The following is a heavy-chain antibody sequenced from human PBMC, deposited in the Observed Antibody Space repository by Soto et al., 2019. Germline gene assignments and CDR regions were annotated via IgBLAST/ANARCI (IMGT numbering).Heavy chain of an antibody. J-gene: IGHJ3*02. Sequence: SATLSLTCNVSDATLCGDYWSWIRQPPGKGLEWIGRIYATGISDYNPSLKSRITISVDTSKNQFSLKLSSVTAADTAVYYCALSKRIVGATVAFDIWGQGKMVTGSS. V-gene: IGHV4-4*07. D-gene: IGHD1-26*01. CDR2: IYATGIS. CDR1: DATLCGDY. CDR3: ALSKRIVGATVAFDI.